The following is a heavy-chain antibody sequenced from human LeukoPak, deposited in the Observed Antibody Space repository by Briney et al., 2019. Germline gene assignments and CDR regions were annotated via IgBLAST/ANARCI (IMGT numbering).Heavy chain of an antibody. Sequence: ASVKVSCKASGYTFTCYYIHWVRQAPGQGLEWMGWINPNSGGTNYAQKFQGRVTMTRDTSISTAYMELSRLRSDDTAVYYCARESSGCTAFDYWGQGTLVTVSS. V-gene: IGHV1-2*02. D-gene: IGHD6-19*01. CDR1: GYTFTCYY. CDR3: ARESSGCTAFDY. J-gene: IGHJ4*02. CDR2: INPNSGGT.